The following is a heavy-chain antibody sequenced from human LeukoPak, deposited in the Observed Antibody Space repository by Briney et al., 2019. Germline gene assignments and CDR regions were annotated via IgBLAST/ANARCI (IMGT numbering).Heavy chain of an antibody. D-gene: IGHD5-18*01. CDR1: GGSISSYY. CDR2: IYYSGST. J-gene: IGHJ4*02. Sequence: SETLSLTCTVSGGSISSYYWSWIRQPPGKGLEWIGYIYYSGSTNYNPSLKSRVTISVDTSKNQFSLKLSSVTAADTAVYYCARLTGDTAMDTFGYWGQGTLVTVSS. V-gene: IGHV4-59*01. CDR3: ARLTGDTAMDTFGY.